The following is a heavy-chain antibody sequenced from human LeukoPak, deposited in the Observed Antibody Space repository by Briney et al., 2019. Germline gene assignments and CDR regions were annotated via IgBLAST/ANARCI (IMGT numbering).Heavy chain of an antibody. CDR2: ISHDGTVR. CDR1: GFTFSSYG. CDR3: AKEGSHYAGSWFSH. Sequence: PGGSLRLSCAASGFTFSSYGMQRVRQAPGMGPEWVSVISHDGTVRHHADSVKGRFIISRDSSTNRLYLQMDSLRTEDTAVYYCAKEGSHYAGSWFSHWGQGTLVTVSS. J-gene: IGHJ4*02. V-gene: IGHV3-30*18. D-gene: IGHD6-13*01.